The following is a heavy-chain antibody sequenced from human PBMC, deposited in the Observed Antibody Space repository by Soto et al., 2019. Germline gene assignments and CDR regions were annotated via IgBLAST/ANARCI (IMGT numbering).Heavy chain of an antibody. Sequence: QVQLQESGPGLVKPSQTLSLTCTVSGGSISSGGYFWNWIRQHPGKCLEWIGYIYYSGVTYYNPSLRCRVTISVDTSKNQFSLRLSSVTAGDTAVYCCATEPSIWGQGTLVTVS. CDR2: IYYSGVT. V-gene: IGHV4-31*03. CDR1: GGSISSGGYF. CDR3: ATEPSI. J-gene: IGHJ4*02.